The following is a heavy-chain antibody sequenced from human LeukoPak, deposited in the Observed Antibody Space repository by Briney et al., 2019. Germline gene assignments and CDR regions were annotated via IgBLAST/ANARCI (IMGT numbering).Heavy chain of an antibody. CDR2: ISWDGGST. J-gene: IGHJ1*01. Sequence: GGSLRLSCAASGFTFDDYAMHWVRQAPGKGLEWVSLISWDGGSTYYADSVKGRFTISSDNSKNSLYLQMNSLRAEDTALYYCAKDIQAAVGTPYFQHWGQGTLVTVSS. CDR3: AKDIQAAVGTPYFQH. CDR1: GFTFDDYA. D-gene: IGHD6-13*01. V-gene: IGHV3-43D*04.